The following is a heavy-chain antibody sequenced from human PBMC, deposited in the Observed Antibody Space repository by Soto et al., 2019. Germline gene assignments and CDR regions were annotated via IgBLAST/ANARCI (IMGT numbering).Heavy chain of an antibody. CDR3: TKDLVPGGADV. Sequence: PGGSLRLSCVVSAFTSLNYAIHWIRQAPGKGLEWVSGLDFNSGRTGYADSVKGRFTISRDNAKNSLSLEMKSLRVEDTALYYCTKDLVPGGADVWGQGTTVTVSS. CDR1: AFTSLNYA. J-gene: IGHJ6*02. V-gene: IGHV3-9*02. CDR2: LDFNSGRT. D-gene: IGHD3-16*01.